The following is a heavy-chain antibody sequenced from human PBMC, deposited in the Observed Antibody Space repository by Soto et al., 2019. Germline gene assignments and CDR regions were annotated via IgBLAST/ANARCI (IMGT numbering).Heavy chain of an antibody. CDR2: ISSTSSYI. CDR3: ARGESTGTPFFDS. CDR1: GFTFSTYT. D-gene: IGHD1-1*01. Sequence: EVQLVESGGGLVKPGGSLRLSCAASGFTFSTYTMNWVRQAPGKGLEWVSSISSTSSYIFYTVSVKGRFTISRDNAKKSLYLQMNSLRAEDTAVYYCARGESTGTPFFDSWGQGTLVTVSS. V-gene: IGHV3-21*01. J-gene: IGHJ4*02.